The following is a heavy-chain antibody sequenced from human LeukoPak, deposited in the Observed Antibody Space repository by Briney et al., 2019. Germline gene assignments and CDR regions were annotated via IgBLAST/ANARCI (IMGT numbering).Heavy chain of an antibody. D-gene: IGHD6-13*01. CDR2: IYAGGNT. Sequence: GGSLRLSCAVSGFTVSSNYMSWVRQAPGKGLEWVSIIYAGGNTYFTDAVKGRFIISRDNSKNTVYLQMNSLRAEDTAVYYCAREDGSSSYFDYWGQGVLVTVSS. CDR3: AREDGSSSYFDY. CDR1: GFTVSSNY. J-gene: IGHJ4*02. V-gene: IGHV3-66*01.